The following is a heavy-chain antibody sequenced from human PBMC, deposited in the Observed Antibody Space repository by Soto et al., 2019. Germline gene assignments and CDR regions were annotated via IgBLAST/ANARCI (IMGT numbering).Heavy chain of an antibody. Sequence: LRVSCTAFGLSISSFSMHCVHKAPGKGPVWVSRISHDGSSTTYADSVRGRFTISRDNSNNSCYLQISDLRGEDTAVYYCAKNSKGYSGSYFDHWGQGIPVTVSS. V-gene: IGHV3-74*03. D-gene: IGHD5-12*01. CDR2: ISHDGSST. CDR1: GLSISSFS. J-gene: IGHJ4*02. CDR3: AKNSKGYSGSYFDH.